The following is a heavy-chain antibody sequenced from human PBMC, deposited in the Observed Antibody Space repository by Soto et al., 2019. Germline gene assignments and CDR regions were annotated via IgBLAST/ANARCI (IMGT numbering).Heavy chain of an antibody. Sequence: ASETLFLTCTVSGVSISSYYWSWIRQPPGKGLEWIGYMYNTGSTIYNPSLKSRVTISVDTSKNQFSLKLNSVTAADTAVYYCARDLWGYCGADCYPLDVWGQGTTVTVSS. J-gene: IGHJ6*02. CDR2: MYNTGST. V-gene: IGHV4-59*01. D-gene: IGHD2-21*02. CDR1: GVSISSYY. CDR3: ARDLWGYCGADCYPLDV.